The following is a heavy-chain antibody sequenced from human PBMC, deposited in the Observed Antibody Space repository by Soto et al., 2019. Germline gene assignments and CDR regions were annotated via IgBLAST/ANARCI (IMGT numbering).Heavy chain of an antibody. CDR2: ISYDGSNK. CDR3: AKDGPYYYDSSGYIPDY. J-gene: IGHJ4*02. D-gene: IGHD3-22*01. V-gene: IGHV3-30*18. Sequence: GGSLRLSCAASGFTFSSYGMHWVRQAPGKGLEWVAVISYDGSNKYYADSVKGRFTISRDNSKNTLYLQMNSLRAEDTAVYYCAKDGPYYYDSSGYIPDYWRQGTLGTVSS. CDR1: GFTFSSYG.